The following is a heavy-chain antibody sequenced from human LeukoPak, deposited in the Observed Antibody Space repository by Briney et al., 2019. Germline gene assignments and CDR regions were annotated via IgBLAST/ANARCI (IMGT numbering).Heavy chain of an antibody. CDR1: GGSIGSYY. CDR3: AASSGYCGWFDP. V-gene: IGHV4-59*01. Sequence: SETLSLTCTVSGGSIGSYYWSWIRQPPGKGLEWIGYIYYSGSTNYNPSLKSRVTISVDTSKNQFSLKLSSVTAADTAVYYCAASSGYCGWFDPWGQGTLVTVSS. J-gene: IGHJ5*02. D-gene: IGHD3-22*01. CDR2: IYYSGST.